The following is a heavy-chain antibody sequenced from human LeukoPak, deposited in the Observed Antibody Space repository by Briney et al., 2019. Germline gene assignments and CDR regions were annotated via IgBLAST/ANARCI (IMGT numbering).Heavy chain of an antibody. CDR2: IYSDNT. CDR3: AKNGGYSYGLYYFDY. J-gene: IGHJ4*02. D-gene: IGHD5-18*01. CDR1: GLTVSSNS. Sequence: GGSLRLSCTVSGLTVSSNSMSWVRQAPGKGLEWVSFIYSDNTHYSDSVKGRFTISRDNSKNTLYLQMDSLRAEDSAVYYCAKNGGYSYGLYYFDYWGQGTLVTVSS. V-gene: IGHV3-53*01.